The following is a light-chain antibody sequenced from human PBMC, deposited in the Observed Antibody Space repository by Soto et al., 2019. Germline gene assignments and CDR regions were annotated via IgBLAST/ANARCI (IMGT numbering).Light chain of an antibody. CDR3: SSFSSSTTLYV. Sequence: QSVLTQPASVSGSPGQSTTISCTGTSSDIGGYIYVSWYQQHPGKAPKLMIYEGSKRPSGVSNRFSGSKSGNTASLTISGLQAEDEADYYCSSFSSSTTLYVFGTGTRSPS. CDR1: SSDIGGYIY. V-gene: IGLV2-14*01. J-gene: IGLJ1*01. CDR2: EGS.